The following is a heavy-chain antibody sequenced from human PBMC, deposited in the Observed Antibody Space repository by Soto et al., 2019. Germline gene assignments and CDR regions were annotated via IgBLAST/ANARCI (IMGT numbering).Heavy chain of an antibody. CDR2: INHSGST. V-gene: IGHV4-34*01. CDR1: GGSFSGYY. Sequence: SETLSLTCAVYGGSFSGYYWSWIRQPPGKGLEWIGEINHSGSTNYNPSLKSRVTISVDTSKNQFSLKLSSVTAADTAVYYCARAPPLRYREVYFDYWGQGTLVTVSS. D-gene: IGHD3-16*01. CDR3: ARAPPLRYREVYFDY. J-gene: IGHJ4*02.